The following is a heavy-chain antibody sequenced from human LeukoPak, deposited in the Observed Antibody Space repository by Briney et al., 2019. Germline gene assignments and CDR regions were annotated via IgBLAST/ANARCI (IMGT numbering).Heavy chain of an antibody. CDR2: IYTSGST. D-gene: IGHD3-3*01. CDR1: GGSISSGSYY. J-gene: IGHJ4*02. Sequence: SETLSLTCTVSGGSISSGSYYWSWIRQPAGTGLEWIGRIYTSGSTKYNPSLKSRVTISVDTSKNQFSLKLSSVTAADTAVYYCASQYFLILSLYYFDYWGQGTLVTVSS. CDR3: ASQYFLILSLYYFDY. V-gene: IGHV4-61*02.